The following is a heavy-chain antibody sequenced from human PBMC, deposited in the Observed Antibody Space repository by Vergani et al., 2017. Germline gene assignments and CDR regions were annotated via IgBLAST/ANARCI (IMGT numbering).Heavy chain of an antibody. CDR3: ADLYGDDGFSPF. CDR2: IKNTGDST. J-gene: IGHJ4*02. D-gene: IGHD2-21*01. Sequence: EVQLLESGGDLVQPGGSLRLSCVASGFTFSSHAMSWVRQGHGQGLEWVSSIKNTGDSTHYADSVKGRFTISRDNSKNTLYLQINSLRAEDTAFYYCADLYGDDGFSPFWGQGTLVTVSS. V-gene: IGHV3-23*01. CDR1: GFTFSSHA.